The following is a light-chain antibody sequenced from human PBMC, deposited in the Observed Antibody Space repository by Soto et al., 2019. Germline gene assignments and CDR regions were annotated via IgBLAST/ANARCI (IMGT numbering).Light chain of an antibody. Sequence: DIQMTQSPSAMSASVGDRVTITCRASQGISNYLAWFQQKPGKVPKRLIYEASSLQSGVPSRFGGSGSGTEFTLTISSLQPEDFATYYCLQHNSYPITFGQGTRLEIK. V-gene: IGKV1-17*03. CDR2: EAS. CDR1: QGISNY. CDR3: LQHNSYPIT. J-gene: IGKJ5*01.